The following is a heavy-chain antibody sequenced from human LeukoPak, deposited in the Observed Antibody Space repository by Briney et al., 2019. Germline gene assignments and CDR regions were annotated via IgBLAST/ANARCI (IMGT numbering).Heavy chain of an antibody. D-gene: IGHD2/OR15-2a*01. J-gene: IGHJ4*02. CDR1: GDSISNSY. CDR3: ARFYRRDYFGY. Sequence: PSETLSLTCTVSGDSISNSYWSWIRQPPGKGLEWIAYIYYSGSTNYNPSLKSRVTISIDTSKNQFSLRLSSVTAADTAMYYCARFYRRDYFGYWGQGTLVTVSS. CDR2: IYYSGST. V-gene: IGHV4-59*01.